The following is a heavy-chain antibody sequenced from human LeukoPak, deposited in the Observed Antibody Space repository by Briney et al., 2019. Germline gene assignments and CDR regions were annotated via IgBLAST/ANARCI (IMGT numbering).Heavy chain of an antibody. Sequence: SETLSLTCTVSGGSISSGSYYWSWLRQPAGRGLEWIGRIYTSGSTNYNPSLKSRVTISVDTSKNQFSLKLSSVTAADTAVYYCARGKQWLDNWGQGTLVTVSS. V-gene: IGHV4-61*02. CDR2: IYTSGST. CDR3: ARGKQWLDN. CDR1: GGSISSGSYY. D-gene: IGHD6-19*01. J-gene: IGHJ4*02.